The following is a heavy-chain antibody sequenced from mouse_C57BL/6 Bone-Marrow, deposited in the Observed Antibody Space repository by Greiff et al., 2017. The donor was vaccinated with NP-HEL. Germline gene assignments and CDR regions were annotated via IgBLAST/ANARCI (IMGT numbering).Heavy chain of an antibody. J-gene: IGHJ1*03. V-gene: IGHV14-2*01. Sequence: EVKLVESGAELVKPGASVKLSCTASGFNIKDYYMHWVKQRTEQGLEWIGRIDPEDGETKYAPKFQGKATITADTSSNTAYLQLSSLTSEDTAVYYCARSFDGYCVHWYFDVWGTGTTVTVSS. CDR3: ARSFDGYCVHWYFDV. D-gene: IGHD2-3*01. CDR1: GFNIKDYY. CDR2: IDPEDGET.